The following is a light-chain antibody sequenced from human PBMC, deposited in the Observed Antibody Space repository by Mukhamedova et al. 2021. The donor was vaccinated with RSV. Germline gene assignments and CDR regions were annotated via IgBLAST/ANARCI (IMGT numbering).Light chain of an antibody. CDR3: QQRSNWPPIT. V-gene: IGKV3-11*01. CDR1: QSVSSY. J-gene: IGKJ5*01. CDR2: DAS. Sequence: GERATLSCRVSQSVSSYLAWYQQKPGQAPRLLIYDASNRATGIPARFSGSGSGTDFTLTISSLEPEDFAVYYCQQRSNWPPITFG.